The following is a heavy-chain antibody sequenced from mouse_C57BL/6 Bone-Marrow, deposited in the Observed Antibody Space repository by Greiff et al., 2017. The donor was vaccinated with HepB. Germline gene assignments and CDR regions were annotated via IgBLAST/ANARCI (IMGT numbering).Heavy chain of an antibody. CDR2: INYDGSST. Sequence: EVKLMESEGGLVQPGSSMKLSCTASGFTFSDYYMAWVRQVPEKGLEWVANINYDGSSTYYLDSLKSRFIISRDNAKNILYLQMSSLKSEDTATYYCARERIYYGNYVDVWGTGTTVTVSS. CDR3: ARERIYYGNYVDV. J-gene: IGHJ1*03. V-gene: IGHV5-16*01. CDR1: GFTFSDYY. D-gene: IGHD2-1*01.